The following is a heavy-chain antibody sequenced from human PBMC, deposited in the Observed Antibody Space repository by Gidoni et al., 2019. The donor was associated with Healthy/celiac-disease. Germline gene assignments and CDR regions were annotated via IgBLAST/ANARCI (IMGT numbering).Heavy chain of an antibody. CDR2: IRSKAYGGTT. CDR3: TRLKATLVVVAATPDY. D-gene: IGHD2-15*01. Sequence: EVQLGESGGGLLKPGRSLRLSCTASGFTFGDDTVSWFRQAPGKGLEWVGFIRSKAYGGTTEYAASGKGRFTISRDDSKSIAYLQMNSLKTEDTAVYYCTRLKATLVVVAATPDYWGQGTLVTVSS. CDR1: GFTFGDDT. V-gene: IGHV3-49*05. J-gene: IGHJ4*02.